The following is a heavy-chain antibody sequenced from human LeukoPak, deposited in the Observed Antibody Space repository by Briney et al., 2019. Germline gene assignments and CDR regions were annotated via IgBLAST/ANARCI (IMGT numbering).Heavy chain of an antibody. CDR1: GGSFSGYY. J-gene: IGHJ5*02. Sequence: PSETLSLTCAVYGGSFSGYYWSWIRQPPGKGLEWIGEINHSGSTNYNPSLKSRVTISVDTSKNQFSLKLSSVTAADTAVYYCARGVTIFSWFDPWGQGTLVTVSS. CDR2: INHSGST. D-gene: IGHD3-3*01. V-gene: IGHV4-34*01. CDR3: ARGVTIFSWFDP.